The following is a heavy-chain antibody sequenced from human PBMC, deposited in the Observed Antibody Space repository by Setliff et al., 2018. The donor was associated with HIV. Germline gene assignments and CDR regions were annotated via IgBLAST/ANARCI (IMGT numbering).Heavy chain of an antibody. V-gene: IGHV1-69*13. CDR3: ARGEQRLVQMGYYLDI. J-gene: IGHJ3*02. Sequence: SVKVSCKVSGGTLSNYGITWVRQAPGQGLEWMGEVIPLLSTTNYGQKFQGRVTITADESTKTVYMELSSLTSEDTAVYYCARGEQRLVQMGYYLDIWGQGTMVTVSS. CDR1: GGTLSNYG. D-gene: IGHD6-13*01. CDR2: VIPLLSTT.